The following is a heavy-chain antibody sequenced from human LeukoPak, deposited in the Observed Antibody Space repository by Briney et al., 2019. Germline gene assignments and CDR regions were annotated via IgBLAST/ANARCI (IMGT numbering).Heavy chain of an antibody. V-gene: IGHV3-48*01. CDR3: ARASYYYYMDV. CDR1: GFTFSSYS. CDR2: ISSSGSTI. Sequence: GGSLRLSCAASGFTFSSYSMNWVRQAPGKGLKWVSYISSSGSTIYYADSVKGRFTISRDNAKNSLYLQMNSLRAEDTAVYYCARASYYYYMDVWGKGTTVTISS. J-gene: IGHJ6*03.